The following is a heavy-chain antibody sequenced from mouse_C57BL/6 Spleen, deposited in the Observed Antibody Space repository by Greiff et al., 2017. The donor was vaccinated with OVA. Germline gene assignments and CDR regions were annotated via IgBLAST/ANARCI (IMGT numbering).Heavy chain of an antibody. J-gene: IGHJ3*01. CDR3: AAPSSRYCTPDWFAD. V-gene: IGHV2-5*01. CDR1: GFSFTSYG. D-gene: IGHD2-14*01. CDR2: ICRGGST. Sequence: VQLQESGPGLVQPSQSLSISCTASGFSFTSYGVHWVRQSPGKGLEWLGVICRGGSTDYNAAFMSRLSIIKDNTESHVFCKMNSQQADETARYYGAAPSSRYCTPDWFADWGKGTLVTVAA.